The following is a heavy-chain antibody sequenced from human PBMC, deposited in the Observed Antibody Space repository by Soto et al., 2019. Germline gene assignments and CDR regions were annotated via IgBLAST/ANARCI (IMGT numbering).Heavy chain of an antibody. Sequence: SETLSLTCAVSGDSISRGYHWAWIRQSPTKGLEWIASIYHTGTTYYNPSLTSRVTISVDTSQNQFSLNLRSVTAADAAMYYCARARIITIFGVVESRRGWFDPWGQGTLVTVSS. CDR3: ARARIITIFGVVESRRGWFDP. J-gene: IGHJ5*02. V-gene: IGHV4-38-2*01. CDR1: GDSISRGYH. D-gene: IGHD3-3*01. CDR2: IYHTGTT.